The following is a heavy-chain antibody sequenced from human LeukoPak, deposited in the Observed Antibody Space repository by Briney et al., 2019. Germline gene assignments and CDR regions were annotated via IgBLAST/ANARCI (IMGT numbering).Heavy chain of an antibody. J-gene: IGHJ6*03. D-gene: IGHD3-10*01. CDR1: GGSFSGYY. CDR3: ARAGSPPGYYYYMDV. Sequence: PSETLSLTCAVYGGSFSGYYWSWIRQPPGKGLEWIGEINHSGSTNYNPSVKSRVTISVDTSKNQFSLKLSSVTAADTAVYYCARAGSPPGYYYYMDVWGKGTTVTVSS. CDR2: INHSGST. V-gene: IGHV4-34*01.